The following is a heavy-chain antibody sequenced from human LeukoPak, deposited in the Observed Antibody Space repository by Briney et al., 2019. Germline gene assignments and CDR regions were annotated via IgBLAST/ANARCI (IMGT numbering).Heavy chain of an antibody. J-gene: IGHJ4*02. CDR2: ISYDGSNK. Sequence: GRSLRLSCAASGFTFSSYAMHWVRQAPGKGLEWVAVISYDGSNKYYADSVKGRFTISRDNSKNTLYLQMNSLRAEDTAVYYCASSSGFGDLFTRFDYWGQGTLVTVSS. V-gene: IGHV3-30*04. CDR3: ASSSGFGDLFTRFDY. D-gene: IGHD3-10*01. CDR1: GFTFSSYA.